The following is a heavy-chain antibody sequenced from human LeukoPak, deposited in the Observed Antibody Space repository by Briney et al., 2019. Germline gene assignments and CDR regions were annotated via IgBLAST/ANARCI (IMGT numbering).Heavy chain of an antibody. CDR1: GFTFSNTW. V-gene: IGHV3-15*01. J-gene: IGHJ4*02. CDR2: IKSKTAGATP. Sequence: GGSLRLSCAASGFTFSNTWMSWVRPAPEKGLEWVGRIKSKTAGATPDYAAPGKGRFTIPREESKKTLYLQMKITKTEDKTVYNCTTGLRAADTNWGLGTLVTVSS. CDR3: TTGLRAADTN. D-gene: IGHD6-13*01.